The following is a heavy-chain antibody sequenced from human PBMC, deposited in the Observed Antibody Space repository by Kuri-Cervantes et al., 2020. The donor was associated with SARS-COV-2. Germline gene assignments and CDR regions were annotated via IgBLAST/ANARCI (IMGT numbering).Heavy chain of an antibody. CDR3: ARAGTASGYDQYYYYYYGMDV. V-gene: IGHV3-74*01. CDR2: INSDGSST. D-gene: IGHD5-12*01. CDR1: GFTFSSYW. Sequence: GGPLRLSCAASGFTFSSYWMHWVRQAPGKGLVWVSRINSDGSSTSYADSVKGRFTISRDNAKNTLYLQMNSLRAEDTAVYYCARAGTASGYDQYYYYYYGMDVWGQGTTVTVSS. J-gene: IGHJ6*02.